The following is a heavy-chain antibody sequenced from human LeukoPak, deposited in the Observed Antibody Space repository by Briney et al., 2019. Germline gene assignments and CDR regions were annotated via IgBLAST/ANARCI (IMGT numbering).Heavy chain of an antibody. CDR2: IYHSGST. CDR3: AREIVAVAGNYYYMDV. Sequence: SETLSLTCAVSGYSISSGYYWGWIRQPPGKGPEWIGSIYHSGSTYYNPSLKSRVTISVDTSKNQFSLKLSSVTAADTAVYYCAREIVAVAGNYYYMDVWGKGTTVTVSS. V-gene: IGHV4-38-2*02. J-gene: IGHJ6*03. CDR1: GYSISSGYY. D-gene: IGHD6-19*01.